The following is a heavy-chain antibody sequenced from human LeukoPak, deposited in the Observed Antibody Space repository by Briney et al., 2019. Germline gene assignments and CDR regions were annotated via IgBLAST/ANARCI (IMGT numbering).Heavy chain of an antibody. Sequence: GGSLRLSCAASGFTVSSNYMSWARQAPGKGLEWVSVIYSGGSTYYADSVKGRFTISRDNSKNTLYLQMNSLRAEDTAVYYCARDERYCSGGSCQKPFDYWGQGTLVTVSS. CDR2: IYSGGST. CDR3: ARDERYCSGGSCQKPFDY. V-gene: IGHV3-66*02. J-gene: IGHJ4*02. CDR1: GFTVSSNY. D-gene: IGHD2-15*01.